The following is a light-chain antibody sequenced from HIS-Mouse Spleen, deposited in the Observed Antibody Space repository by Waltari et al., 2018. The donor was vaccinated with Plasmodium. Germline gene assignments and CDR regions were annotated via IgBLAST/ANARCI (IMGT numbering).Light chain of an antibody. CDR2: GAS. J-gene: IGKJ3*01. CDR3: QQYNNWSVT. Sequence: EIVMTQSPATLSVSPGERATLSCRASQSVSSNVAWYQQKPGQAPRLLIYGASTRATGIPARCSGSGSGKEFTLTISSLQSEDFAVYYCQQYNNWSVTFGPGTKVDIK. V-gene: IGKV3-15*01. CDR1: QSVSSN.